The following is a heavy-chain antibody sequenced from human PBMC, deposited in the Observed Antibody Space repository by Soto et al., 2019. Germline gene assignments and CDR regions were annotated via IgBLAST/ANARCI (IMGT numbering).Heavy chain of an antibody. CDR3: ERARALGDVDYGDTPNAFDI. CDR1: GGSISSGGYS. J-gene: IGHJ3*02. D-gene: IGHD4-17*01. V-gene: IGHV4-30-2*01. CDR2: IYHSGST. Sequence: PSETLSLTCAVSGGSISSGGYSWSWIRQPPGKGLEWIGYIYHSGSTYYNPSLKSRVTISVDRSKNQFSLKLSSVTAEDTAVYYCERARALGDVDYGDTPNAFDIWGQGTMVTVSS.